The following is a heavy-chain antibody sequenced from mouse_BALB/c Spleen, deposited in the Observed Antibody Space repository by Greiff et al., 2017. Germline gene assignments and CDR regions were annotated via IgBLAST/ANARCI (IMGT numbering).Heavy chain of an antibody. J-gene: IGHJ3*01. Sequence: EVMLVESGGGLVQPGGSRKLSCAASGFTFSSFGMHWVRQAPEKGLEWVAYISSGSSTIYYADTVKGRFTISRDNPKNTLFLQMTSLRSEDTAMYYCARFSNFFAYWGQGTLVTVSA. V-gene: IGHV5-17*02. CDR2: ISSGSSTI. D-gene: IGHD4-1*02. CDR3: ARFSNFFAY. CDR1: GFTFSSFG.